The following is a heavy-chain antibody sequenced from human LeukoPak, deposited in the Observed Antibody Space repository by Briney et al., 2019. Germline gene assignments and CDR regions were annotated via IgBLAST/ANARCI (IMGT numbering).Heavy chain of an antibody. J-gene: IGHJ4*02. CDR3: AREYSSSWYETRRGYFDY. V-gene: IGHV4-39*07. CDR1: GGSISSNSYY. D-gene: IGHD6-13*01. Sequence: SETLSLTCTVSGGSISSNSYYWGWIRQPPGKGLEWIGEINHSGSTNYNPSLKSRVTISVDTSKNQFSLKLSSVTAADTAVYYCAREYSSSWYETRRGYFDYWGQGTLVTVSS. CDR2: INHSGST.